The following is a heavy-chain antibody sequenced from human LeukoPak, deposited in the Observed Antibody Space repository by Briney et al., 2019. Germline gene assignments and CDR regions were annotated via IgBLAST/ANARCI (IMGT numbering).Heavy chain of an antibody. CDR3: ARGNGYSSGWYVVIRGGFDY. Sequence: GESLKISCKGSGYSFTSYWIGWVRQMPGKGLEWMGIIYPGDPDTRYSPSFQGQVTISADKSISTAYLQWSSLKASDTAMYYCARGNGYSSGWYVVIRGGFDYWGQGTLVTVSS. J-gene: IGHJ4*02. V-gene: IGHV5-51*01. CDR1: GYSFTSYW. D-gene: IGHD6-19*01. CDR2: IYPGDPDT.